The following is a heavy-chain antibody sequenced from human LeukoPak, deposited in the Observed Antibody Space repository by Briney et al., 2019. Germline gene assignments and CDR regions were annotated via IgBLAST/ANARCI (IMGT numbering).Heavy chain of an antibody. CDR3: ARDQPSGSQEN. CDR1: GGTFSSYA. J-gene: IGHJ4*02. V-gene: IGHV1-69*05. D-gene: IGHD3-10*01. Sequence: GASVKVSCKASGGTFSSYAISWVRQAPGQGLEWMGGIIPIFGTANYTQKFQGRVTITTDEPTSTAYMELSSLRSEDTAVYYCARDQPSGSQENWGQGTPVTVSS. CDR2: IIPIFGTA.